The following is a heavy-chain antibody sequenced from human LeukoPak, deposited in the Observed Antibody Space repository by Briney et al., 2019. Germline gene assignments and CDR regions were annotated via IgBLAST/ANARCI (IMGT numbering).Heavy chain of an antibody. J-gene: IGHJ6*03. V-gene: IGHV4-39*01. D-gene: IGHD3-9*01. CDR2: IYYSGST. CDR1: GGSISSSSYY. CDR3: ARPAGGDILTGYYSPYHMDV. Sequence: SETLSLTCTVSGGSISSSSYYWGWIRQPPGKGLEWIGSIYYSGSTYYNPSLKSRVTISVDTSKNQFSMKLSSVTAADTAVYYCARPAGGDILTGYYSPYHMDVWGKGTTVTVSS.